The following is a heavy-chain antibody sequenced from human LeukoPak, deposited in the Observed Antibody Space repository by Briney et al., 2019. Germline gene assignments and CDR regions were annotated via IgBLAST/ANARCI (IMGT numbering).Heavy chain of an antibody. V-gene: IGHV3-48*01. J-gene: IGHJ6*02. CDR3: ARERSHYGMDV. CDR1: GFTFSSYS. CDR2: ISSSSSTI. D-gene: IGHD3-10*01. Sequence: GGSLRLSCAASGFTFSSYSMNWVRQAPGKGLEWVSYISSSSSTIYYADSVKGRFTISRDNAKNSLYLQMNSLRAEDTAVYYCARERSHYGMDVWGQGTTVTVSS.